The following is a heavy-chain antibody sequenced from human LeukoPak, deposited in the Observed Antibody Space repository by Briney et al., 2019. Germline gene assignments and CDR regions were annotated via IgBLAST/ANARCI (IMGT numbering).Heavy chain of an antibody. D-gene: IGHD3-22*01. J-gene: IGHJ4*02. Sequence: KPSETLSLTCTVSGGSISSSGYYWGWVRQPPGKGLEWIGIIYFSGTTYYNPSLKSRVTISVDTSKNQFSLKLNSVTAADTAVYYCARLVDYYDSRGYFDYWGQGALATVSS. CDR1: GGSISSSGYY. CDR2: IYFSGTT. V-gene: IGHV4-39*01. CDR3: ARLVDYYDSRGYFDY.